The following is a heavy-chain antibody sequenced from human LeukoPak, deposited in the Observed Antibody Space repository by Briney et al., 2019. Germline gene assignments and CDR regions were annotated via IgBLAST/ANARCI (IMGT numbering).Heavy chain of an antibody. D-gene: IGHD3-3*01. Sequence: PSETLSLTCTVSGGSISSYYWSWIRQPPGKGLEWIGYIYYSGSTNYNPSLKSRVAISVDTSKNQFSLKLSSVTAADTAVYYCAREVRFLEWLLPDNWFDPWGQGTLVTVSS. CDR2: IYYSGST. J-gene: IGHJ5*02. CDR1: GGSISSYY. V-gene: IGHV4-59*12. CDR3: AREVRFLEWLLPDNWFDP.